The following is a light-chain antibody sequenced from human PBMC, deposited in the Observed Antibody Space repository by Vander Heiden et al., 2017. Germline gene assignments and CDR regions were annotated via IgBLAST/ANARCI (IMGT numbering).Light chain of an antibody. V-gene: IGKV3-11*01. CDR3: QQRSNWPLT. J-gene: IGKJ4*01. CDR2: DAF. Sequence: IVLTQSPATLSLSPGERATLSCRASQSVRGHLAWYQQIPGQAPRLLIYDAFNRATGIPARFSGSGSGTDFTLTISSLEPEDFAVYYCQQRSNWPLTFGGGTKVEI. CDR1: QSVRGH.